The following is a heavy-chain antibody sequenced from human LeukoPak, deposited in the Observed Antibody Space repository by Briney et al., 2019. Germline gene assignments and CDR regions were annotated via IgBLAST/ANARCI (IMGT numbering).Heavy chain of an antibody. Sequence: ASVKVSCKASGYTFTGYYMHWVRQAPGQGLEWMGWINPNSGGTNYAQKFQGRVTMTRDTSISTAYTELSSLRSEDTAVYYCAREGSGDWNRLDYWGQGTLVTVSS. CDR3: AREGSGDWNRLDY. CDR1: GYTFTGYY. CDR2: INPNSGGT. D-gene: IGHD2-21*02. J-gene: IGHJ4*02. V-gene: IGHV1-2*02.